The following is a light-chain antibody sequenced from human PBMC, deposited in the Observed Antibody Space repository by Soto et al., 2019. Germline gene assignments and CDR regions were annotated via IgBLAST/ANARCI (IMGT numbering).Light chain of an antibody. CDR1: QGISSY. Sequence: AIRMTQSQSSFSASTGDRVTITCRASQGISSYLAWYQQKPGKAPKLLIYAASTLQSGVPSRFSGSASGTDFTLTISCLQSEDFATYYCQQYYSYPLTFGGGTKVDIK. V-gene: IGKV1-8*01. CDR3: QQYYSYPLT. J-gene: IGKJ4*01. CDR2: AAS.